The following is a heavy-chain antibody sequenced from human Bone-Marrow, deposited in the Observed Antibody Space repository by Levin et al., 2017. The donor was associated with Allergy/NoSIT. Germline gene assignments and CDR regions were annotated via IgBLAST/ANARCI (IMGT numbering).Heavy chain of an antibody. Sequence: LSLTCAASGFTFSSSAMSWVRQAPGKGLEWVTAISGSGGSTYYADSVKGRFTISRDNSKNTLYLQMNSLRAEDTAVYYCAKDRDSGSLALWTWWGQGTLVTVSS. V-gene: IGHV3-23*01. CDR1: GFTFSSSA. J-gene: IGHJ4*02. CDR2: ISGSGGST. D-gene: IGHD1-26*01. CDR3: AKDRDSGSLALWTW.